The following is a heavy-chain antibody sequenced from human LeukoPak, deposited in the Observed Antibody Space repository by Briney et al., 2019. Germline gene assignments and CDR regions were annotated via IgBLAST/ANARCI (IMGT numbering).Heavy chain of an antibody. D-gene: IGHD1-20*01. Sequence: GGSLRLSCAASGFTFSSAWMNWVRQAPGKGLEWVGRIRSTTDGGTTDYAAPVKGRFTISRDDSKNAVHLQMNSLKTEDTAVYYCTTGHELSGYYWAPDYWGQGTLVTVSS. CDR3: TTGHELSGYYWAPDY. V-gene: IGHV3-15*01. CDR1: GFTFSSAW. CDR2: IRSTTDGGTT. J-gene: IGHJ4*02.